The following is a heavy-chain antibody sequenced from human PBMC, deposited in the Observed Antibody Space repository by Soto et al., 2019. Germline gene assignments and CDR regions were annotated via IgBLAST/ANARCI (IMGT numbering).Heavy chain of an antibody. CDR2: FRTGGDDGTT. CDR1: GFTFSSYS. CDR3: AKKVNSGPGSQYFDY. J-gene: IGHJ4*02. V-gene: IGHV3-23*01. Sequence: GSLRLSCAASGFTFSSYSIIFFRHAAVKGLEWVSGFRTGGDDGTTYYADSVKGRFTISRDNSKNTLFLQMNSLRAEDTAIYYCAKKVNSGPGSQYFDYWGQGTLVTVSS. D-gene: IGHD3-10*01.